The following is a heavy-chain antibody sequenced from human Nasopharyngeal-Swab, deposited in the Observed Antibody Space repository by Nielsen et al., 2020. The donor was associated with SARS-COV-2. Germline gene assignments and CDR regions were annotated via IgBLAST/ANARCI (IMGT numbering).Heavy chain of an antibody. CDR3: ARDLNDCGGDCGGYDYYYYGMDV. Sequence: VRQAPGKGLEWIGEIYHSGSTNYNPSLKSRVTISVDKSKNQFSLKLSSVTAADTAVYYCARDLNDCGGDCGGYDYYYYGMDVWGQGTTVTVSS. J-gene: IGHJ6*02. V-gene: IGHV4-4*02. D-gene: IGHD2-21*02. CDR2: IYHSGST.